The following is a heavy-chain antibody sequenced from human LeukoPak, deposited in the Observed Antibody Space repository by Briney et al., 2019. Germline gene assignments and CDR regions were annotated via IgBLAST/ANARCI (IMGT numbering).Heavy chain of an antibody. CDR3: ARLYGDYLGY. Sequence: GGSLRLSCAASGFTFSSYAMHWVRQAPGKGLEWVAVISYDGSNKYYADSVKGRFTISRDNAKNTLYLQMNSLIAEDTAVYYCARLYGDYLGYWGQGTLVTVSS. V-gene: IGHV3-30*04. D-gene: IGHD4-17*01. CDR1: GFTFSSYA. J-gene: IGHJ4*02. CDR2: ISYDGSNK.